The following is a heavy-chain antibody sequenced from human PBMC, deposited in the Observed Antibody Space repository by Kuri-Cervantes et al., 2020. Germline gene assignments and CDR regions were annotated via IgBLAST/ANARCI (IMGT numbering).Heavy chain of an antibody. CDR1: GYTFTSYG. CDR3: AGGTSNYGFFWDY. V-gene: IGHV1-69*13. Sequence: SVKVSCKASGYTFTSYGISWVRQAPGQGLEWMGGIIPIFGTANYAQKFQGRVTITADESTSTAYMELSSLRAEDTALYYCAGGTSNYGFFWDYWGQGTLVTVSS. CDR2: IIPIFGTA. D-gene: IGHD3-10*01. J-gene: IGHJ4*02.